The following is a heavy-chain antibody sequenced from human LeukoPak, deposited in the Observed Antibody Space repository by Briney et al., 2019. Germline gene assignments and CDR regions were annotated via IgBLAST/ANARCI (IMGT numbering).Heavy chain of an antibody. J-gene: IGHJ4*02. CDR1: GFTFSDYY. Sequence: GGSLRLSCAASGFTFSDYYMSWIRQAPGKGLEWVSYISSSSSYIYYADSVKGRFTISRDNAKNSLYLQMNSLRAEDTAVYYCARWGKTYSSSSYFDYWGQGTLVTVSS. CDR2: ISSSSSYI. D-gene: IGHD6-6*01. V-gene: IGHV3-11*06. CDR3: ARWGKTYSSSSYFDY.